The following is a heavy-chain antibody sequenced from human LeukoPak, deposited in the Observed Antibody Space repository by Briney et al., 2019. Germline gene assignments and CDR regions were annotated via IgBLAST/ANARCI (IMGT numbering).Heavy chain of an antibody. CDR3: ARGIPYCGGDCYFRYFDL. J-gene: IGHJ2*01. CDR1: GDSVSSNSAA. V-gene: IGHV6-1*01. CDR2: TYYRSKWYN. D-gene: IGHD2-21*02. Sequence: SQTLSLTCAISGDSVSSNSAAWNWIRQSPSRGLEWLGRTYYRSKWYNDYAVSVKSRITINPDTSKNQFSLQLNSVTPEDTAVYYCARGIPYCGGDCYFRYFDLWGRGTLVTVSS.